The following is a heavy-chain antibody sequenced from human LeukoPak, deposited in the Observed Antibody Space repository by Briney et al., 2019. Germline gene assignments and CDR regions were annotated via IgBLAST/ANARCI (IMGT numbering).Heavy chain of an antibody. CDR2: IIPIFGIA. Sequence: SVKVSCKASGGTFSSYAISWVRQAPGQGLEWMGRIIPIFGIANYAQKFQGRVTITADKSTSTAYMELSSLRSEDTAVYYCARTFRRDGSYPFDYRGQGTLVTVSS. CDR3: ARTFRRDGSYPFDY. J-gene: IGHJ4*02. D-gene: IGHD1-26*01. V-gene: IGHV1-69*04. CDR1: GGTFSSYA.